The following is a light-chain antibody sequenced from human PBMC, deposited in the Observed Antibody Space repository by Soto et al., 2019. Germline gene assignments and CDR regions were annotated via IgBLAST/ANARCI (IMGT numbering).Light chain of an antibody. CDR3: QQFSSYPLT. Sequence: EIGLTQSPATLSLSAGERATLSWGASQTVSNYLLWYQQKHGQAPRLLIYDASSRATGIPDRFSGGGYGTDFNLTISRLEPEDFAVYYCQQFSSYPLTFGGGTKVDI. CDR1: QTVSNY. V-gene: IGKV3D-20*01. CDR2: DAS. J-gene: IGKJ4*01.